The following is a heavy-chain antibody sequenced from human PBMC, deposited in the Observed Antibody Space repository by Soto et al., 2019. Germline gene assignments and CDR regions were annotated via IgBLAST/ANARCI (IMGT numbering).Heavy chain of an antibody. D-gene: IGHD6-13*01. CDR1: GGSFSGYY. J-gene: IGHJ6*02. CDR2: INHSGST. Sequence: SETLSLTCAVYGGSFSGYYWSWIRQPPGKGLEWIGEINHSGSTNYNPSLKSRVTISVDTSKNQFSLKLSSVTAADTAVYYCARCRQLIYYYFYRMAVWGQGTTVTVSS. CDR3: ARCRQLIYYYFYRMAV. V-gene: IGHV4-34*01.